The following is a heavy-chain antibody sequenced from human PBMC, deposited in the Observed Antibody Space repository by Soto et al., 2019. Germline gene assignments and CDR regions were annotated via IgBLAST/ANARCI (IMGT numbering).Heavy chain of an antibody. CDR3: ARDMTYYYSSGSDIELDS. J-gene: IGHJ4*02. V-gene: IGHV1-18*01. D-gene: IGHD3-10*01. CDR2: ISAYDVDT. CDR1: GYMFISYG. Sequence: GASVKVSCKASGYMFISYGISWVRQAPGQGLEWLGWISAYDVDTKYAQKLQGRVTMTTDTSTTTSYMELRSLRSDDTAVYYCARDMTYYYSSGSDIELDSWGQGTLVTVSS.